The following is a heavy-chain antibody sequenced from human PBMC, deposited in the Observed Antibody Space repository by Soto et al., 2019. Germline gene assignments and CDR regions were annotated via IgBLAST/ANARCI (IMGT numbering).Heavy chain of an antibody. Sequence: QGQLVQSGAEVKKPGASVKVSCKASGYTFTDFGISWVRQAPGQGLEWMGWISAYNSNTNYAQKVQGRVTMTTDTSTSTAYMELRNLTCDDTAVYYCARDSGNLGNWAYFFDYWGQGTLVTVSS. CDR1: GYTFTDFG. D-gene: IGHD7-27*01. CDR2: ISAYNSNT. J-gene: IGHJ4*02. CDR3: ARDSGNLGNWAYFFDY. V-gene: IGHV1-18*01.